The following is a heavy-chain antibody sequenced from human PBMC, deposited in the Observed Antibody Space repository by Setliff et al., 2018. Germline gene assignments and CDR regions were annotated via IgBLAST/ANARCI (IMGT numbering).Heavy chain of an antibody. CDR2: IFYSGDT. J-gene: IGHJ4*02. V-gene: IGHV4-59*02. Sequence: SETLSLTCTVSGGSVRSHYWSWIRHSPGKGLEWIGFIFYSGDTKSNPSLKSRVTMSVDTSKNQFSLQLSSVTAADTAVYYCARDRTYYGSGTYTRWLDYWGQGTLVTVSS. CDR1: GGSVRSHY. D-gene: IGHD3-10*01. CDR3: ARDRTYYGSGTYTRWLDY.